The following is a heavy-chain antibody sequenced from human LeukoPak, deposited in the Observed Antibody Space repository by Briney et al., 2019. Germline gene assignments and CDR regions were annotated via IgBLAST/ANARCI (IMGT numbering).Heavy chain of an antibody. Sequence: PGGSLRLSCAASGFTFSSYGMHRVRQAPGKGLEWVAVIWYDGSNKYYADSVKGRFTISRDNSKNTLYLQMNSLRAEDTAVYYCARDLRPYYFDYWGQGTLVTVSS. CDR1: GFTFSSYG. V-gene: IGHV3-33*01. CDR3: ARDLRPYYFDY. CDR2: IWYDGSNK. J-gene: IGHJ4*02.